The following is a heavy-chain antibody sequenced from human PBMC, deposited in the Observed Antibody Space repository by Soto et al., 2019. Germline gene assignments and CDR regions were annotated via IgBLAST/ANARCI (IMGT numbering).Heavy chain of an antibody. V-gene: IGHV1-69*13. Sequence: ASVKVSCKASGGTFSSYAISWVRQAPGQGLEWMGGIIPSFGTANYAQKFQGRVTITADESTSTAYMELSSLRSEDTAVYYCARARDIVVVPAAMAMDVWGQGTTVTVSS. CDR1: GGTFSSYA. CDR2: IIPSFGTA. CDR3: ARARDIVVVPAAMAMDV. J-gene: IGHJ6*02. D-gene: IGHD2-2*01.